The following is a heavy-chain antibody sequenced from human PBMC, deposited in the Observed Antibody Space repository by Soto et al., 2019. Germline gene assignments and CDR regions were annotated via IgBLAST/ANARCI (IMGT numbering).Heavy chain of an antibody. CDR3: ARLAARWGPYYYHMDV. CDR1: GGSLSSYY. CDR2: IYYSGDT. J-gene: IGHJ6*03. Sequence: PSETLSLTCTVSGGSLSSYYWSWIRQPPGKAMEWIGYIYYSGDTNYNPSLKSRVTISVDTSKKQFSLKLSSVTAADTAVYYCARLAARWGPYYYHMDVWGKGTTVTVSS. V-gene: IGHV4-59*08. D-gene: IGHD6-6*01.